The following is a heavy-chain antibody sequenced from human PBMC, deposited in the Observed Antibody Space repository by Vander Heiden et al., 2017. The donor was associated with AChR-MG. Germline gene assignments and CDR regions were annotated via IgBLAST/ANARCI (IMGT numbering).Heavy chain of an antibody. CDR1: VISLTNFA. J-gene: IGHJ4*02. CDR3: AKEATGDATTFRGEDF. V-gene: IGHV3-23*01. D-gene: IGHD1-1*01. Sequence: EVQLLESGGGLVQPGGSVRLSCAASVISLTNFAMTWVRQAPGKGLEWVSSLSGGGNRAYYSDSVKGRFSISRDLSTNTLYLQMSSLRAGDTAMYYCAKEATGDATTFRGEDFWGQGTLVTVSS. CDR2: LSGGGNRA.